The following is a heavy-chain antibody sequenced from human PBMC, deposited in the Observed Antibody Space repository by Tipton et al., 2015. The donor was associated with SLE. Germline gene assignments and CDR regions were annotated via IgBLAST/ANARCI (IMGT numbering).Heavy chain of an antibody. Sequence: TLSLTCAVYGGSFSGYYWSWIRQPPGKGLEWIGEINHSGSTNYNPSLKSRVTISVDTSKNQFSLKLSSVTAADTAVYYCARVLTGTSTFDYWGQGTLVTVSS. J-gene: IGHJ4*02. CDR1: GGSFSGYY. D-gene: IGHD1-7*01. CDR2: INHSGST. V-gene: IGHV4-34*01. CDR3: ARVLTGTSTFDY.